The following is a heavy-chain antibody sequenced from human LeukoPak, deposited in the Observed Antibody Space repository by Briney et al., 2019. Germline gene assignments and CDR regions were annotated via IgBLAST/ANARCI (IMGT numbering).Heavy chain of an antibody. Sequence: SGTLSLTCTVSGGSISSYYWSWIRQPPGKGLEWSWYIYYSGSTNYNPSLKSRVTISVDTSKKQFSLKLSSVTAADTAVYYCARAVPYYYDSSGYSFDYWGQGTLVTVS. CDR3: ARAVPYYYDSSGYSFDY. D-gene: IGHD3-22*01. J-gene: IGHJ4*02. CDR1: GGSISSYY. CDR2: IYYSGST. V-gene: IGHV4-59*01.